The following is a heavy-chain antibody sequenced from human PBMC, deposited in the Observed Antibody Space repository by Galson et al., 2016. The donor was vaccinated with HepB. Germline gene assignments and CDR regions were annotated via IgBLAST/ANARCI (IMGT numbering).Heavy chain of an antibody. CDR2: ISSSSSYR. V-gene: IGHV3-21*01. CDR3: ARVYGYYFWPFDY. D-gene: IGHD3-3*01. Sequence: SLRLSCAASGFTFSSYSMNWVRQAPGKGLEWVSSISSSSSYRYYADSVKGRFTISRDNAKNSLYLQMNSLRVEDTAVYNCARVYGYYFWPFDYWGQGTLVTVSS. J-gene: IGHJ4*02. CDR1: GFTFSSYS.